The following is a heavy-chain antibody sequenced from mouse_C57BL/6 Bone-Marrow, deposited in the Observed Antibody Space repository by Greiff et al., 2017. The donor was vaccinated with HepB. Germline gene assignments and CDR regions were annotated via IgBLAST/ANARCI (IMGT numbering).Heavy chain of an antibody. V-gene: IGHV3-6*01. D-gene: IGHD1-1*01. CDR1: GYSITSGYY. Sequence: EVQRVESGPGLVKPSQSLSLTCSVTGYSITSGYYWNWIRQFPGNKLEWMGYISYDGSNNYNPSLKNRISITRDTSKNQFFLKLNSVTTEDTATYYCARRLGLRQYYFDYWGQGTTLTVSS. CDR2: ISYDGSN. J-gene: IGHJ2*01. CDR3: ARRLGLRQYYFDY.